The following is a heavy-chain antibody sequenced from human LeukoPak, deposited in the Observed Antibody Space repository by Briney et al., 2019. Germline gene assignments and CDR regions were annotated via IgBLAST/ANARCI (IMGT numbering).Heavy chain of an antibody. V-gene: IGHV4-31*03. CDR2: IYYSGST. CDR3: ARQVTFGYAFAYYFDY. D-gene: IGHD5-18*01. CDR1: GGSISSGGYY. Sequence: SETLSLTCTVSGGSISSGGYYWSWIRQHPGKGLEWIGYIYYSGSTYYNPSLKSRVTISVDTSKNQFSLKLSSVTAADTAVYYCARQVTFGYAFAYYFDYWGQGSLVTVSS. J-gene: IGHJ4*02.